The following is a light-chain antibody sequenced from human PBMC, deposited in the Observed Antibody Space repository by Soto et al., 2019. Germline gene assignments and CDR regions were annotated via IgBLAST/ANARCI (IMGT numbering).Light chain of an antibody. J-gene: IGKJ4*01. CDR3: QQVKSYPRT. CDR1: QGISNY. Sequence: DIQMTQSPSSLSASVGDRVTITCRASQGISNYLAWYQQKPGNPPRLLIYEESTLHSGVPSRFSGRKVGTQFILTIDSLQPEDFATYYCQQVKSYPRTFGGGTKVDI. CDR2: EES. V-gene: IGKV1-9*01.